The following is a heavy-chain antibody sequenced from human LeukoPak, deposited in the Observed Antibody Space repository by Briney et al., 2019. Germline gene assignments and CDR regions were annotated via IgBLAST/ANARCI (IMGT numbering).Heavy chain of an antibody. CDR3: ASAGSGRSWGYYFDY. D-gene: IGHD1-26*01. V-gene: IGHV3-7*01. Sequence: PGGSLRLSCAASGFTFSCYWMSWVRQAPGKGLEWVANIKQDGSEKYYVDSVKGRFTISRDNAKNSLYLQMNSLRAEDTAVYYCASAGSGRSWGYYFDYWGQGTLVTVSS. J-gene: IGHJ4*02. CDR2: IKQDGSEK. CDR1: GFTFSCYW.